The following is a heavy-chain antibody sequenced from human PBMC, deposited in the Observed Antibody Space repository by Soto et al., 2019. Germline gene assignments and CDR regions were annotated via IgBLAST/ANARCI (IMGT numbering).Heavy chain of an antibody. CDR2: ISHSGST. J-gene: IGHJ5*02. CDR3: ARLRVAWFDP. V-gene: IGHV4-61*01. CDR1: GGSVSSGSYN. Sequence: PSETLSLTCTVSGGSVSSGSYNWGWIRQPPGKGLEWIGYISHSGSTNYNPSLKSRVTISVDTSKNQFSLSLTSVTAADTAVYYCARLRVAWFDPWGQGTLVTVSS.